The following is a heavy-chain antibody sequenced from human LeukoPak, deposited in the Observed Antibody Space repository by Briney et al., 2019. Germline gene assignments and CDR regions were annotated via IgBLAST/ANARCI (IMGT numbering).Heavy chain of an antibody. Sequence: GGSLRLSCAASGFTSSSYGMHWVRQAPGKGLEWVAVISYDGSNKYYADSVKGRFTISRDNSKNTLYLQMSSLRAEDTAVYYCAKLWFGELEVDYWGQGTLVTVSS. J-gene: IGHJ4*02. CDR2: ISYDGSNK. D-gene: IGHD3-10*01. CDR1: GFTSSSYG. CDR3: AKLWFGELEVDY. V-gene: IGHV3-30*18.